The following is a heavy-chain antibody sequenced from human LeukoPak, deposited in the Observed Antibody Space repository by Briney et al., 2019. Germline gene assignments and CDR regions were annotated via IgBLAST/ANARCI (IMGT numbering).Heavy chain of an antibody. V-gene: IGHV3-23*01. Sequence: PSETLSLTCTVSGGSISSYYWSWVRQAPGKGLEWVSAISGSGGSTYYAVSVKGRFTISRDNSKNTLYLQMNSLRAEDTAVYYCAKGREWELPLDYWGQGTLVTVSS. CDR3: AKGREWELPLDY. D-gene: IGHD1-26*01. J-gene: IGHJ4*02. CDR1: GGSISSYY. CDR2: ISGSGGST.